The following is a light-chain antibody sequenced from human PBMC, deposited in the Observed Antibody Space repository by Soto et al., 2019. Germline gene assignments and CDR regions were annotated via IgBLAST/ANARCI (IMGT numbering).Light chain of an antibody. CDR1: QSISNF. Sequence: EIVLTQSPATLSLSPGERATLSCRASQSISNFLAWYQQKPGQAPRLLIYDASKRATDIPDRFIGSGSGTDFTLTISSLQSEDFAVYYCQQYNSWPLTFGGGTKVDIK. CDR2: DAS. J-gene: IGKJ4*01. CDR3: QQYNSWPLT. V-gene: IGKV3-11*01.